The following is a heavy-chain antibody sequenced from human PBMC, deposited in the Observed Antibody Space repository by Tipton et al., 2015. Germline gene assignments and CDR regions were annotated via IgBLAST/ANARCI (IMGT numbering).Heavy chain of an antibody. CDR3: ARGLLLWFGMSDY. J-gene: IGHJ4*02. CDR1: SDSISKYY. CDR2: IYYSGST. Sequence: TLSLTCSVSSDSISKYYWGWIRQPPGKGLEWIGSIYYSGSTYYNPSLKSRVTISVDTSKNQFSLKLNSVTAADTAVYYCARGLLLWFGMSDYWGRGTLVTVSS. V-gene: IGHV4-39*01. D-gene: IGHD3-10*01.